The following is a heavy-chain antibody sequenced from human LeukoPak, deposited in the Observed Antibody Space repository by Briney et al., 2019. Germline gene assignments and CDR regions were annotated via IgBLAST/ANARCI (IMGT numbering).Heavy chain of an antibody. CDR1: GFIFSNFW. D-gene: IGHD6-13*01. J-gene: IGHJ4*02. Sequence: GGSLRLSCAASGFIFSNFWMTWVRQAPGKGLEWVANIKQDGSEKYYVDSVKGRFTISRDNAKNSLYLQMNSLRAEDTAVYYCARAGIAAAGLFDYWGQGTLVTVS. CDR3: ARAGIAAAGLFDY. CDR2: IKQDGSEK. V-gene: IGHV3-7*01.